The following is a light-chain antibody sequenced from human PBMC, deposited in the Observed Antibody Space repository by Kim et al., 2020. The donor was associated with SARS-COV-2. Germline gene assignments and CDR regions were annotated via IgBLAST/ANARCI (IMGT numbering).Light chain of an antibody. CDR1: QSVSSN. Sequence: SPGARATLSCRASQSVSSNLAWYQQKPGQAPRLLIYGASTRATGIPARFSGSGSGTEFTLTVSSLQSEDFAVYYCQQYNNWPPGAFGQGTKVDIK. V-gene: IGKV3-15*01. CDR3: QQYNNWPPGA. CDR2: GAS. J-gene: IGKJ1*01.